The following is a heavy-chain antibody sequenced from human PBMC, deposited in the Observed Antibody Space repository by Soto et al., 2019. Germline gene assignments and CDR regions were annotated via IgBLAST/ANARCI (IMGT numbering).Heavy chain of an antibody. Sequence: QAHLEQSGAEVKRPGASVKVSCKAPGYTFSDFDITWLRQASGQGPERMGWMNAKSGDTFFSQRFQGKFNMTWDTSLITAYMELGSLTSDDTAMYYCARGNPFNYAGFDVWGQGTTVAVSS. CDR3: ARGNPFNYAGFDV. CDR2: MNAKSGDT. V-gene: IGHV1-8*01. CDR1: GYTFSDFD. D-gene: IGHD3-16*01. J-gene: IGHJ6*02.